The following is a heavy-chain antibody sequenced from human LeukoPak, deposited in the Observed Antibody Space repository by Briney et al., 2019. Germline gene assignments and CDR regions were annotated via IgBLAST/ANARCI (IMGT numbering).Heavy chain of an antibody. V-gene: IGHV4-30-2*01. CDR2: IYHSGST. Sequence: NPSQTLSLTCAVSGGSISSGGYSWSWIRQPPGKGLEWIGYIYHSGSTYYNPSLKSRVTISVDRSKNQFSLKLSSVTAADTAVYYCARVNWIFGVTYNWFDPWGQGTLVTVSS. J-gene: IGHJ5*02. CDR3: ARVNWIFGVTYNWFDP. CDR1: GGSISSGGYS. D-gene: IGHD3-3*01.